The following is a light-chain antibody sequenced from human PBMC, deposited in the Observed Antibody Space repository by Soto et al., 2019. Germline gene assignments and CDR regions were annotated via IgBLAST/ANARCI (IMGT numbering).Light chain of an antibody. CDR3: LLSYSGARPVV. Sequence: QAVVTQEPSLTVSRGGTVTLTCGSSTGAVTSGHYPYWFQQKPGQAPRTLIYDTSNKHSWTPARFSGSLLWGKAALTLSGAQPEDEAEYYCLLSYSGARPVVFGGGTKVTVL. CDR2: DTS. V-gene: IGLV7-46*01. J-gene: IGLJ2*01. CDR1: TGAVTSGHY.